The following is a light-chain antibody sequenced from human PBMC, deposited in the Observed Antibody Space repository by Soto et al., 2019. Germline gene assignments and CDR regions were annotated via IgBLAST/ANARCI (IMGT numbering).Light chain of an antibody. CDR3: QQTYSKLSIT. CDR1: ESIARH. J-gene: IGKJ5*01. CDR2: AAS. Sequence: DIQMTQSPSSLSASVGDRVTITCRASESIARHLNWYQQKPGKAPKLLIYAASSLHNGVPSRFRGGGSVTHFPLTIRNQQPEDVATYYFQQTYSKLSITFGRGTRLESK. V-gene: IGKV1-39*01.